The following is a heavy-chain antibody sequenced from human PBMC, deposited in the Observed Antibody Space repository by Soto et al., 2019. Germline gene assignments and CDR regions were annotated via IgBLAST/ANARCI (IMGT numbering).Heavy chain of an antibody. CDR2: ISYDGSNK. D-gene: IGHD3-9*01. V-gene: IGHV3-30*03. J-gene: IGHJ4*02. CDR3: ATGVRYFAWSGEFEFDY. CDR1: GFTFSNYG. Sequence: QVQLVESGGGVVQPGRSLRLSCTASGFTFSNYGMHWVRQAPGKGLEWVAVISYDGSNKYYADSVKGRFTISRDNSKNTLYLQRNSLRAEDTAVYYCATGVRYFAWSGEFEFDYWGQGTLVTVSS.